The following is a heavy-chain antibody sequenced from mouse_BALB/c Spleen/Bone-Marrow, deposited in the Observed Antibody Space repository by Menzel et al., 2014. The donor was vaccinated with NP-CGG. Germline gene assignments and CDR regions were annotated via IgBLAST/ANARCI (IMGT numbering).Heavy chain of an antibody. Sequence: QVQLQQPGAELVRPGASVKLSCKASGYTFTSYWMNWVKQRPEQGLEWIGRIDPYESETHYNQNFRDKAILTVDKSSRIAFMQLSSLTSEDSAVYFCARSPDTYPSMDYWGQGTSVTVSS. CDR2: IDPYESET. V-gene: IGHV1-52*01. CDR1: GYTFTSYW. J-gene: IGHJ4*01. CDR3: ARSPDTYPSMDY.